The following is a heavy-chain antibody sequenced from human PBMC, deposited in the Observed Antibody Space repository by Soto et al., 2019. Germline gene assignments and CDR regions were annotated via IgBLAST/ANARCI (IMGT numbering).Heavy chain of an antibody. CDR1: YGTIVSLGCC. CDR3: ARGRDYYDGSGYHYYFDY. CDR2: IYYSGST. Sequence: CLTRTVAYGTIVSLGCCCIWIRQNPGKGLEWIGYIYYSGSTNYNPSLKSRVTISVDTSKNQFSLKLSSVTAADTAVYFCARGRDYYDGSGYHYYFDYWGQGTLVTVSS. D-gene: IGHD3-22*01. V-gene: IGHV4-61*08. J-gene: IGHJ4*02.